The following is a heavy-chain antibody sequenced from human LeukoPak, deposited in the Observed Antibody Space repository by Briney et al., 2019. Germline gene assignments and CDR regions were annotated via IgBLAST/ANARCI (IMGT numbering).Heavy chain of an antibody. V-gene: IGHV3-73*01. D-gene: IGHD2-15*01. CDR3: AKGQVEYCSGSRCYPFDD. Sequence: GGSLRLSCAASGFTFSGSAMHWVRQASGKGLEWVGRIRSKANSYATAYAASVKGRFTISRDDSKNTAYLQMNSLRAEDTAIYFCAKGQVEYCSGSRCYPFDDWGQGTLVTVSS. CDR2: IRSKANSYAT. CDR1: GFTFSGSA. J-gene: IGHJ4*02.